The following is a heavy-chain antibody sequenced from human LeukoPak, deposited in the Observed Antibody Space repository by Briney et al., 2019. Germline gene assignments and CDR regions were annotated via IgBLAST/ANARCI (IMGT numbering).Heavy chain of an antibody. V-gene: IGHV1-18*01. CDR3: ARDYCSSTSCYFADY. CDR1: GYTFTSYG. CDR2: ISAYNGNT. J-gene: IGHJ4*02. Sequence: ASVKVSCKASGYTFTSYGISWVRQAPGQGLEWMGWISAYNGNTNYAQKLQGRVTMTTDTSTSTAYMELRSLRSDDTAVYYCARDYCSSTSCYFADYWGQGTLVTVSS. D-gene: IGHD2-2*01.